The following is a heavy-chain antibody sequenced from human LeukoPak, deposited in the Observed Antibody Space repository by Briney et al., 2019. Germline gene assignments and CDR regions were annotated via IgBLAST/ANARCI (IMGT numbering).Heavy chain of an antibody. V-gene: IGHV4-59*01. CDR1: GGSISNYY. CDR3: ATAEDSSGWYLGY. J-gene: IGHJ4*02. Sequence: PSETLSLTCTVSGGSISNYYRSWIRQPPGKGLEWIGYIYYSGSTNYNPSLKSRVTISVDTSKNQFSLKLYSVTAADTAVYYCATAEDSSGWYLGYWGQGTLVTVSS. D-gene: IGHD6-19*01. CDR2: IYYSGST.